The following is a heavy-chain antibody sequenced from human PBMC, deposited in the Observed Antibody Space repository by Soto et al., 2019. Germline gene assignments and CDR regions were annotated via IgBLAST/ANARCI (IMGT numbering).Heavy chain of an antibody. CDR2: ISGSGGST. Sequence: EVPLLESGGGLVQPGGSLRLSCAASGFTFSSYAMSWVRQAPGKGLEWVSAISGSGGSTYYADSVKGRFTISRDNSKNTLYLQMNSLRAEDTAVYYCAKAPGYCSGGSCYSDAFDIWGQGTMVTVSS. V-gene: IGHV3-23*01. J-gene: IGHJ3*02. CDR1: GFTFSSYA. D-gene: IGHD2-15*01. CDR3: AKAPGYCSGGSCYSDAFDI.